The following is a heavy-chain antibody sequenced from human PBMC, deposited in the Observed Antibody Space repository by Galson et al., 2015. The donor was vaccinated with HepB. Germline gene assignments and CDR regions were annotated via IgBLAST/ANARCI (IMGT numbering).Heavy chain of an antibody. J-gene: IGHJ4*02. CDR2: ISTSGTYT. V-gene: IGHV3-11*05. CDR3: ARVIRNDYYDGNGYADY. Sequence: SLRLSCAASGFTFSDYYMSWIRQAPGKGLEWVSYISTSGTYTNNADSVKGRFTISRDNAKNSLYLQMNSPRAEDTAVYYCARVIRNDYYDGNGYADYWGQGTLVTVSS. D-gene: IGHD3-22*01. CDR1: GFTFSDYY.